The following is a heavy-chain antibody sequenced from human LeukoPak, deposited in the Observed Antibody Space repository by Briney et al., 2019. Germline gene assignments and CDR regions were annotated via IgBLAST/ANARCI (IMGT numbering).Heavy chain of an antibody. V-gene: IGHV4-61*10. CDR3: ARGSLGLFYYGSGSPTFDP. D-gene: IGHD3-10*01. J-gene: IGHJ5*02. Sequence: SETLSLTCTVSGGSISSGSYYWSWIRQPAGKGLEWIGYIYYSGSTNYNPSLKSRVTISVDTSKNQCSLKLSSVTAADTAVHYCARGSLGLFYYGSGSPTFDPWGQGTLVTVSS. CDR1: GGSISSGSYY. CDR2: IYYSGST.